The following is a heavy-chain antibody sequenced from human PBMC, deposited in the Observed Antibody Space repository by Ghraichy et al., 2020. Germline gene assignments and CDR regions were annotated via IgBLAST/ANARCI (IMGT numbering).Heavy chain of an antibody. CDR1: GGSVSSGSYY. CDR3: ARTYYDFWSGYSRPYWYFDL. V-gene: IGHV4-61*01. J-gene: IGHJ2*01. Sequence: SETLSLTCTVPGGSVSSGSYYWSWIRQPPGKGLEWIGYIYYSGSTNYNPSLKSRVTISVDTSKNQFSLKLSSVTAADTAVYYCARTYYDFWSGYSRPYWYFDLWGRGTLVTVSS. D-gene: IGHD3-3*01. CDR2: IYYSGST.